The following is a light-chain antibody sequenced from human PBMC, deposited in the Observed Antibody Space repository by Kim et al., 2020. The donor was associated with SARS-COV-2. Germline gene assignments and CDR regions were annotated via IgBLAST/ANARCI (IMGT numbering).Light chain of an antibody. J-gene: IGLJ3*02. CDR1: SGHSSYA. CDR3: QTWDTGVRV. Sequence: SVKLTCTLSSGHSSYAIAWHQQQPEKGPRYLTKVNSDGSHNKGDGIPDRFSGSRSGAERYLTISSLQSEDEADYYCQTWDTGVRVFGGGTQLTVL. CDR2: VNSDGSH. V-gene: IGLV4-69*01.